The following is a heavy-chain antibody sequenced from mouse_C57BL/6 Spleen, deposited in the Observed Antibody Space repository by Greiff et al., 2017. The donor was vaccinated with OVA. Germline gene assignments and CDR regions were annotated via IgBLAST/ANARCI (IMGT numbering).Heavy chain of an antibody. J-gene: IGHJ2*01. CDR3: AREEFITTVGGDY. CDR1: GYTFTSYG. CDR2: IYPRSGNT. D-gene: IGHD1-1*01. V-gene: IGHV1-81*01. Sequence: QVQLKESGAELARPGASVKLSCKASGYTFTSYGISWVKQRTGQGLEWIGEIYPRSGNTYYNEKFKGKAPLTADKSSRTEYMELRSLTSEDSAVYFCAREEFITTVGGDYWGQGTTLTVSS.